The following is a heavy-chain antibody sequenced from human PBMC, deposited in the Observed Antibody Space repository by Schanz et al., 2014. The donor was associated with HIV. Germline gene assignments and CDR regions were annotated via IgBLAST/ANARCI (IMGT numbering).Heavy chain of an antibody. Sequence: QVQLVQSGAALRKPGTSVKVSCMVPGGTFNSHGFGWVRQAPGQGLEWMGWISAYNGNTNYAQKFQGRLTMTTDTSTSTAYMELRSLRSDDTAVYYCARDRPVIVGATRADGGTDFDYWGQGTLVTVSS. CDR2: ISAYNGNT. V-gene: IGHV1-18*04. CDR3: ARDRPVIVGATRADGGTDFDY. CDR1: GGTFNSHG. D-gene: IGHD1-26*01. J-gene: IGHJ4*02.